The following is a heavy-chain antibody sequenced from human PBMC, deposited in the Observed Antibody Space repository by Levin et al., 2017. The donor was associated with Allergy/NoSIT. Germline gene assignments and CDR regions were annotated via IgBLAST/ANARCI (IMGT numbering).Heavy chain of an antibody. CDR2: IKEDGAEE. D-gene: IGHD6-13*01. CDR3: ARSYSSSWYHAYSGYLDY. CDR1: GFTFSSYW. Sequence: GGSLRLSCAASGFTFSSYWMTWVRQAPGKGLEWVANIKEDGAEEHYVHAVKGRFTISRDNAEKSLYLQMDDLRNEDTAVYYCARSYSSSWYHAYSGYLDYWGQGTLVTVSS. J-gene: IGHJ4*02. V-gene: IGHV3-7*01.